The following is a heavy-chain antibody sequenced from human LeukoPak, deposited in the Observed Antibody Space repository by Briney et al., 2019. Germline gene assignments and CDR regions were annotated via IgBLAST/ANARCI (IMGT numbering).Heavy chain of an antibody. V-gene: IGHV1-46*01. Sequence: ASVKVSCKASGCTFTSYYMHWVRQAPGQGLEWMGIINPSGGSTSYAQKFQGRVTMTRDTSTSTVYMELSSLRSEDTAVYYCAGDYYDSSGYYLFDIWGQGTMVTVSS. CDR3: AGDYYDSSGYYLFDI. J-gene: IGHJ3*02. CDR2: INPSGGST. CDR1: GCTFTSYY. D-gene: IGHD3-22*01.